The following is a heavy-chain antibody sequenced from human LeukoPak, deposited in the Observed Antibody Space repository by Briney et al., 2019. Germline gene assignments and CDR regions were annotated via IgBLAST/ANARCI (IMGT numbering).Heavy chain of an antibody. Sequence: ASVKVSCKASGYTFTSYGISWVRQAPGQGLEWMGGIIPIFGTANYAQKLQGRVTMTTDTSTSTAYMELRSLRSDDTAVYYCARGSSGSPTPDYWGQGTLVTVSS. V-gene: IGHV1-18*01. CDR3: ARGSSGSPTPDY. J-gene: IGHJ4*02. D-gene: IGHD6-6*01. CDR1: GYTFTSYG. CDR2: IIPIFGTA.